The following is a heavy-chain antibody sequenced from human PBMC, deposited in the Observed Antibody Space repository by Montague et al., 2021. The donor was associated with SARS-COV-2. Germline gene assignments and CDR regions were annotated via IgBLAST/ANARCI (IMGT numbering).Heavy chain of an antibody. CDR2: IRPDGTST. D-gene: IGHD3-10*01. CDR1: GFTFRSYW. V-gene: IGHV3-74*01. Sequence: SLRLSCAASGFTFRSYWMHWVRQAPGRGLVWVSRIRPDGTSTHYAASVKGRFVISRDNAKSTLSLEMTNLRVDDTAIYYCVRPLWFGDSDYYFDSWGQGTLVSVSS. CDR3: VRPLWFGDSDYYFDS. J-gene: IGHJ4*02.